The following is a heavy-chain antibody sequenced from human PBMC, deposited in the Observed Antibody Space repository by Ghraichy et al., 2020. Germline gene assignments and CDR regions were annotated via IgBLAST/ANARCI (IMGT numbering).Heavy chain of an antibody. D-gene: IGHD2-15*01. CDR3: ARAAVVGTLVFDL. Sequence: SVKVSCKASGDTFSSYEINWVRQAPGQGLEWMGGVSPIFGTSNYAQRFQGRVTITADESTSTAYMELSSLRSDDTAVYYCARAAVVGTLVFDLWGQGTLVTVSS. J-gene: IGHJ4*02. V-gene: IGHV1-69*13. CDR2: VSPIFGTS. CDR1: GDTFSSYE.